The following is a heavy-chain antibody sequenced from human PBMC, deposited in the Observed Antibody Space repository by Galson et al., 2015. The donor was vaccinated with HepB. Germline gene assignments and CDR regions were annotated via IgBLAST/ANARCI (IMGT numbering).Heavy chain of an antibody. CDR2: INYSGTT. CDR1: GGSITTYY. Sequence: SETLSLTCTVSGGSITTYYWSWIRQPPGKGLEWIGYINYSGTTSYNPSLKSRVTISLDTSKNQFSLNLSSVTAADTAVYYCARGMVRGVEWGQGTLVTVSS. J-gene: IGHJ4*02. D-gene: IGHD3-10*01. CDR3: ARGMVRGVE. V-gene: IGHV4-59*01.